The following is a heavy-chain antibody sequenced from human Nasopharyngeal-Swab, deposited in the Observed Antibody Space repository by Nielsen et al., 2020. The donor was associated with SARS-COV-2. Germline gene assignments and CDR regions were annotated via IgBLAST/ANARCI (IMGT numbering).Heavy chain of an antibody. CDR1: GFTFSSYA. CDR3: ARGRGGSYFSYFEC. Sequence: GGSLRLSCAASGFTFSSYAMHWVRQAPGKGLEWVAVISYDGSNKYYVDSVKGRFTISRDNSKNTLSLQMNSLRAEDTAVYYCARGRGGSYFSYFECWGQGTLVTVSS. CDR2: ISYDGSNK. D-gene: IGHD1-26*01. J-gene: IGHJ4*02. V-gene: IGHV3-30-3*01.